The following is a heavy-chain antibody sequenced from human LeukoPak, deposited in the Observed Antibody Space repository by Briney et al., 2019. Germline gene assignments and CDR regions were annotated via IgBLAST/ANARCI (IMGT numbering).Heavy chain of an antibody. CDR3: ARVFDVELDY. CDR2: ISAYNGNT. V-gene: IGHV1-18*01. CDR1: GYTFTSYG. D-gene: IGHD3-9*01. J-gene: IGHJ4*02. Sequence: ASVKASCKASGYTFTSYGISWVRQARGQALEWMGWISAYNGNTNYAQKLQGRVTMTTDTSTSTAYMELRSLRSDDTAVYYCARVFDVELDYWGQGTLVTVSS.